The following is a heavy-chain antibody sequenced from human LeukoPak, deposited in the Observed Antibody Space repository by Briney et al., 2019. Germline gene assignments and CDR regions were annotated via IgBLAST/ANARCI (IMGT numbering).Heavy chain of an antibody. J-gene: IGHJ4*02. CDR1: GSSFTSYW. D-gene: IGHD5-24*01. V-gene: IGHV5-51*01. CDR3: ARSCRDGYRDFDY. CDR2: IYPGDSDS. Sequence: GESLKISCKGSGSSFTSYWIGWVRQLSGKGLEWMGIIYPGDSDSRYSPSFQGQVTISADKSISTAYLQWSSLKASDTAMYYCARSCRDGYRDFDYWGQGTLVTVSS.